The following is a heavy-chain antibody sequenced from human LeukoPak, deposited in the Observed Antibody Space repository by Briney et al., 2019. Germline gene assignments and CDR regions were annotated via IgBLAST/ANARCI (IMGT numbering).Heavy chain of an antibody. J-gene: IGHJ4*02. CDR2: INHSGST. Sequence: SETLSLTCAVYGGSFSGYYWSWIRQPPGKGLEWIGEINHSGSTNYNPSLKSRVTISVDTSKNQFSLKLSSVTAADTAVYYCASLLDTLNYDFWGGYLDYWGQGTLVTVSS. CDR1: GGSFSGYY. D-gene: IGHD3-3*01. CDR3: ASLLDTLNYDFWGGYLDY. V-gene: IGHV4-34*01.